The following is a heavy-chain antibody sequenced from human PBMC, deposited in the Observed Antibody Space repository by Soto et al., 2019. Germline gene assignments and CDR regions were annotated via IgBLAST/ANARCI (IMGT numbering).Heavy chain of an antibody. CDR2: INHSGST. CDR1: GGSFSGYY. CDR3: ARVRTVVAATPSYYYYYGMDV. J-gene: IGHJ6*02. Sequence: LSLTCAVYGGSFSGYYWSWIRQPPGKGLEWIGEINHSGSTNYNPSLKSRVTISVDTSKNQFSLKLSSVTAADTAVYYCARVRTVVAATPSYYYYYGMDVWGQGTTVTVSS. V-gene: IGHV4-34*01. D-gene: IGHD2-15*01.